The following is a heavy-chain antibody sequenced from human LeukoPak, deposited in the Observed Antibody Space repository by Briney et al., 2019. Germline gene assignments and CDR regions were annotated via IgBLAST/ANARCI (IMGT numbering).Heavy chain of an antibody. CDR2: INHSGST. CDR1: GGSFSGYY. CDR3: ARGRRLSIVGAAYYFDY. D-gene: IGHD1-26*01. Sequence: SETLSLTCAVYGGSFSGYYWSWIRQPPGKGLEWIGEINHSGSTNYNPSLKSRVTISVDTSKNQFSLKLSSVTAADTAVYYCARGRRLSIVGAAYYFDYWGQGTLVTVSS. V-gene: IGHV4-34*01. J-gene: IGHJ4*02.